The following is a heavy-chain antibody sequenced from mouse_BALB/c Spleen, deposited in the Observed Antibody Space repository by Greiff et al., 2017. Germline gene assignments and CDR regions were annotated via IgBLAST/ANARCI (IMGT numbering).Heavy chain of an antibody. D-gene: IGHD2-10*02. CDR3: ARSKYGNYDYAMDY. CDR2: INPSSGYT. V-gene: IGHV1-4*02. J-gene: IGHJ4*01. CDR1: GYTFTSYT. Sequence: VQLQQSAAELARPGASVKMSCKASGYTFTSYTMHWVKQRPGQGLEWIGYINPSSGYTEYNQKFKDKTTLTADKSSSTAYMQLSRLTSEDSAVYFCARSKYGNYDYAMDYWGQGTSVTVSS.